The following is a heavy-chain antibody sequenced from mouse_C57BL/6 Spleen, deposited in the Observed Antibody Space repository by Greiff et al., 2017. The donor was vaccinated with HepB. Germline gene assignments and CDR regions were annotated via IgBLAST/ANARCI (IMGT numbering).Heavy chain of an antibody. CDR3: ARRRTGQDFDY. D-gene: IGHD3-3*01. CDR1: GYTFTSYW. V-gene: IGHV1-53*01. J-gene: IGHJ2*01. CDR2: INPSNGGT. Sequence: VHLVESGTELVKPGASVKLSCKASGYTFTSYWMHWVKQRPGQGLEWIGNINPSNGGTNYNEKFKSKATLTVDKSSSTAYMQLSSLTSEDSAVYYCARRRTGQDFDYWGQGTTLTVSS.